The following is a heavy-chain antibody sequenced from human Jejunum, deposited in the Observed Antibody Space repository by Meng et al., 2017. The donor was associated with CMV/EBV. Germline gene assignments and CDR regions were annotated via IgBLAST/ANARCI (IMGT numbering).Heavy chain of an antibody. J-gene: IGHJ4*02. D-gene: IGHD1-26*01. CDR3: ARGPGASTREGFDY. CDR1: GGSISNHY. CDR2: FYSSDTY. V-gene: IGHV4-4*07. Sequence: VALQESGPGLVKPSETLSLTCTVSGGSISNHYWSWIRQSAGKGLEWIGRFYSSDTYNYHPSLNSRLTMSLDTSKNQFSLNLSSVTAADTAIYYCARGPGASTREGFDYWGLGTLVTVSS.